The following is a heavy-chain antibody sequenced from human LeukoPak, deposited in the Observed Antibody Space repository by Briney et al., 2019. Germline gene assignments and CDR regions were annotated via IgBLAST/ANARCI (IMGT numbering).Heavy chain of an antibody. D-gene: IGHD3-22*01. J-gene: IGHJ5*02. Sequence: PGGSVRLSCVVSGFTFVSHGMHWVRQAPGQGLEWMGIINPSGGSTSYAQKFQGRVTMTRDMSTSTVYMELSSLRSEDTAVYYCARDGGYYYDSSGYPHANWFDPWGQGTLVTVSS. CDR1: GFTFVSHG. V-gene: IGHV1-46*01. CDR3: ARDGGYYYDSSGYPHANWFDP. CDR2: INPSGGST.